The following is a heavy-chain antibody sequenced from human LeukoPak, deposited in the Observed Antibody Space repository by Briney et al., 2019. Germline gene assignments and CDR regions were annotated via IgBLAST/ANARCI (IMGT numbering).Heavy chain of an antibody. D-gene: IGHD4-17*01. V-gene: IGHV3-7*01. J-gene: IGHJ4*02. CDR2: IKQDGSVK. CDR3: ARDASRGLLDY. Sequence: GGSLRLSCVASGFTFSNTWMSWVRQAPGKGLEWVANIKQDGSVKQYVDSVKGRFTISRDNAKNSLYLQMNSLTAEDTAVYYCARDASRGLLDYWGQGTLGTVSS. CDR1: GFTFSNTW.